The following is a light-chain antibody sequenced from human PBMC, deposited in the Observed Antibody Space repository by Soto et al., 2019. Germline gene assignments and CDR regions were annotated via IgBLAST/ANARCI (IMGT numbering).Light chain of an antibody. CDR2: EGT. V-gene: IGLV2-23*01. CDR3: SSYAGLSAWV. J-gene: IGLJ3*02. Sequence: QSVLTQPASVSGSPGQSITISCTGTSSDVGSYNLVSWYQQHQGNAPKLMIYEGTKRPSGISNRFSGSKSGNTASLTISGLQAEDEADYYCSSYAGLSAWVFGGGTKLSVL. CDR1: SSDVGSYNL.